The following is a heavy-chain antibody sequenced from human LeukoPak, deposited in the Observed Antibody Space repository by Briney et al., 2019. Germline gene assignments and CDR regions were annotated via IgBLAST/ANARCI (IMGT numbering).Heavy chain of an antibody. CDR3: ASSGYYGGDY. J-gene: IGHJ4*02. D-gene: IGHD3-22*01. CDR1: GFTFSSYA. CDR2: IYSGGST. V-gene: IGHV3-53*01. Sequence: GGSLRLSCAASGFTFSSYAMSWVRQAPGKGLEWVSVIYSGGSTYYADSVKGRFTISRDNSKNTLYLQMNSLRAEDTAVYYCASSGYYGGDYWGQGTLVTVSS.